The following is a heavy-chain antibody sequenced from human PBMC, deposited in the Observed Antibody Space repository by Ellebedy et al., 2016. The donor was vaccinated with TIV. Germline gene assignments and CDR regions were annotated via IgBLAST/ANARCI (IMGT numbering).Heavy chain of an antibody. V-gene: IGHV3-9*01. CDR1: GFTFDDYA. D-gene: IGHD3-22*01. J-gene: IGHJ4*02. Sequence: PGGSLRLSCAASGFTFDDYAMHWVRQAPGKGLEWVSGISWNSGSIGYADSVKGRFTISRDNAKNSLYLQMNSLRAEDTALYYCAKGRAYDSSGYGDWGQGTLVTVSS. CDR3: AKGRAYDSSGYGD. CDR2: ISWNSGSI.